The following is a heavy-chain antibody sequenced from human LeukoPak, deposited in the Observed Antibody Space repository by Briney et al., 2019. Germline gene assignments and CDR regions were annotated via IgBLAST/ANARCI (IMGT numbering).Heavy chain of an antibody. V-gene: IGHV4-31*03. D-gene: IGHD4-17*01. CDR3: AREDGDYEFDY. Sequence: SETLSLTCTVSGGSISSGGYYWSWIRQHPGTGLEWIGYIYYSGSTYYNPSLKSRVTISVDTSKNQFSLKLSSVTAADTAVYYCAREDGDYEFDYWGQGTLVTVSS. J-gene: IGHJ4*02. CDR2: IYYSGST. CDR1: GGSISSGGYY.